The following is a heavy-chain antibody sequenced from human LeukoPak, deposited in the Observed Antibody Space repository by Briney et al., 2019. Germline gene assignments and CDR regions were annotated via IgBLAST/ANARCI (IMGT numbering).Heavy chain of an antibody. CDR1: GGSISSGDYY. D-gene: IGHD2-2*01. CDR2: IYHSGST. V-gene: IGHV4-30-2*01. CDR3: ARDGSGSSTIEDY. J-gene: IGHJ4*02. Sequence: SQTLSLTCTVSGGSISSGDYYWSWIRQPPGKGLEWIGYIYHSGSTYYNPSLKSRVTISVDRSKNQFSLKLSSVTAADTAVYYCARDGSGSSTIEDYWGQGTLVTVSS.